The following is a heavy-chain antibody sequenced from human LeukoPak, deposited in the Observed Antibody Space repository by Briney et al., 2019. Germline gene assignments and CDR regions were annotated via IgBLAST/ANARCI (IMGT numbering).Heavy chain of an antibody. CDR2: IYYSWST. CDR3: ARPFPNDYGEAFDI. D-gene: IGHD4-17*01. Sequence: PSETLSLTCTVSGGSISSSSYYWGWIRQPPGKGLEWMGSIYYSWSTYYNPSLKSRVTISVDTSTTQFSLKLSSVTAADTAVYYCARPFPNDYGEAFDIWGQGTMVTVSS. CDR1: GGSISSSSYY. J-gene: IGHJ3*02. V-gene: IGHV4-39*07.